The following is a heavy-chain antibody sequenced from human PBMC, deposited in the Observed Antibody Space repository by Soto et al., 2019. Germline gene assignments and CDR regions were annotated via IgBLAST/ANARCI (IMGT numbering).Heavy chain of an antibody. D-gene: IGHD2-2*01. CDR3: TFFHSSSPAWFDP. Sequence: GESLKISCKGSGYSFTSYWIGWVRQMPGKGLEWMGIFYPGDSDTRYSPSFQGQVTFSADKSISTAYLQWSSLKASDTAMYYCTFFHSSSPAWFDPWGQGTMVTVSS. CDR2: FYPGDSDT. J-gene: IGHJ5*02. V-gene: IGHV5-51*01. CDR1: GYSFTSYW.